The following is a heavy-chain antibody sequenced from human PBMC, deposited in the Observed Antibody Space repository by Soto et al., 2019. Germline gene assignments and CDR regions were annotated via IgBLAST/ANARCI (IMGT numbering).Heavy chain of an antibody. CDR3: ASGRGNWGEAFDI. CDR1: GGSISSYY. J-gene: IGHJ3*02. V-gene: IGHV4-59*01. Sequence: SETLSLTCTVSGGSISSYYWSWIRQPPGKGLEWIGYIYYSGSTNYNPSLKSRVTISVDTSKNQFSLKLSSVTAADTAVYYCASGRGNWGEAFDIWGQGTMVTVSS. CDR2: IYYSGST. D-gene: IGHD7-27*01.